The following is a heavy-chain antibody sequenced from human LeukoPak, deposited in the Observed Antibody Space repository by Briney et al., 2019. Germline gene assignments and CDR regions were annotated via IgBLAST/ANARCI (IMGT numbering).Heavy chain of an antibody. CDR2: IGAGVTGK. CDR1: GFAIPNDG. Sequence: GGSLRLSCTGSGFAIPNDGMAWGRQAPRQGLGWVSSIGAGVTGKYYAASVRGRFTISKVNSTKTVFLQMHSLRAEDTALYYCAKSIDSGGYPLGDSWGQGTLVIVSS. V-gene: IGHV3-23*01. D-gene: IGHD3-22*01. CDR3: AKSIDSGGYPLGDS. J-gene: IGHJ4*02.